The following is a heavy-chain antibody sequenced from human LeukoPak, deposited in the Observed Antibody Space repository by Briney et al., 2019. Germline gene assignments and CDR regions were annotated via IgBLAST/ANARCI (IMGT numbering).Heavy chain of an antibody. Sequence: GASVNVSCKASGYTFTNFGISWVRQAPGQGLEWMGRISAYNGNTNYAQKLQGRVTMTTDTSTSTAYMELRSLRSDDTAVYYCARSPHEGGIVPAAKDCWGQGTLVTVSS. V-gene: IGHV1-18*01. D-gene: IGHD2-2*01. CDR3: ARSPHEGGIVPAAKDC. CDR2: ISAYNGNT. CDR1: GYTFTNFG. J-gene: IGHJ4*02.